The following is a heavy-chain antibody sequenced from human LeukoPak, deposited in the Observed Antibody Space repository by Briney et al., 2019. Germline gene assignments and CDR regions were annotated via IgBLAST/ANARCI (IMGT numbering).Heavy chain of an antibody. CDR1: GYTFTGYY. CDR2: INPNSGGT. J-gene: IGHJ6*03. D-gene: IGHD3-10*01. CDR3: ARGATMVRGVIIPSYYYYMDV. V-gene: IGHV1-2*02. Sequence: ASVKVSCKASGYTFTGYYMHWVRQAPGQGLEWMGWINPNSGGTNYAQKFQGRVTMTKDTSISTAYMELSRLRSDDTAVYYCARGATMVRGVIIPSYYYYMDVWGKGTTVTVSS.